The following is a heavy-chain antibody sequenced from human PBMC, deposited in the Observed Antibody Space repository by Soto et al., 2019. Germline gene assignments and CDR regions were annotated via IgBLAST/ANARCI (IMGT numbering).Heavy chain of an antibody. Sequence: VGSLRLSCAASGFSFSRYWMNWVRQAPGKGLEWVANIKQDESEKYYVDSVKGRFTISRDNVKNSLYLQMNSLRAEDTAVYYCARDEGYRTSASCYTRLDYWGRGALVTVS. J-gene: IGHJ4*02. V-gene: IGHV3-7*03. D-gene: IGHD2-2*02. CDR3: ARDEGYRTSASCYTRLDY. CDR2: IKQDESEK. CDR1: GFSFSRYW.